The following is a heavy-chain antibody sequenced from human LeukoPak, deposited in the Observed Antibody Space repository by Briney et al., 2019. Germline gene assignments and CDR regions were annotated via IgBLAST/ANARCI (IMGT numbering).Heavy chain of an antibody. D-gene: IGHD3-10*01. J-gene: IGHJ4*02. CDR2: IKRKSDGGTT. CDR3: TTYGSGRKFDY. V-gene: IGHV3-15*01. CDR1: GFTFSDAW. Sequence: PGGSLRLSCAASGFTFSDAWMTWVRQAPGKGLEWVGRIKRKSDGGTTDYIAPVKGRFTISRDDSTNTLYLQMNSLKSEDTAVYYCTTYGSGRKFDYWGQGILVTVSS.